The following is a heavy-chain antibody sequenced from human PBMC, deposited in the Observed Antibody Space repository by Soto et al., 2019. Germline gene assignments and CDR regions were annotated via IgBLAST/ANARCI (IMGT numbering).Heavy chain of an antibody. D-gene: IGHD3-3*01. J-gene: IGHJ5*02. CDR2: IIPILGTA. Sequence: SVKVSCKASGGTFSSYAISWVRQAPGQGLEWMGGIIPILGTANYAQKFQGRVTITADESTSTAYMELSSLRSEDTAVYYCARSPVFGVAPGWFDPWGQGTLVTVSS. CDR1: GGTFSSYA. V-gene: IGHV1-69*13. CDR3: ARSPVFGVAPGWFDP.